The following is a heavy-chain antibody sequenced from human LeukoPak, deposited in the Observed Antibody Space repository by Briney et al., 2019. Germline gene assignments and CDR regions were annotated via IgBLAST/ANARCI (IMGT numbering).Heavy chain of an antibody. Sequence: ASVKVSCKASGYTFTSYNINWGRQATGQGLEWMGWMNPNSSNTGYAQKFQGRITMPRNTFISTAYMEMSSLRSEDTAVYYGARGSYYYESSGTDFDYWGQGNLVTVSS. V-gene: IGHV1-8*01. J-gene: IGHJ4*02. CDR1: GYTFTSYN. CDR3: ARGSYYYESSGTDFDY. D-gene: IGHD3-22*01. CDR2: MNPNSSNT.